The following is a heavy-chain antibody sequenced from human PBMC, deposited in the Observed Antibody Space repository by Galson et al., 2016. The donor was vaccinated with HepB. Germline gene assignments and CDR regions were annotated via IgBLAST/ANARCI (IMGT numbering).Heavy chain of an antibody. J-gene: IGHJ6*02. CDR3: ARDWGPSKPGMDV. CDR1: GFAFDEYA. Sequence: SLRLSCAASGFAFDEYALHWVRQGPGKGLEWVSGISRDSETIDYVDSVRGRFRISRDNAKNSLYPQMNSLRAEDTAVYYCARDWGPSKPGMDVWGQGTTVTVSS. V-gene: IGHV3-9*01. D-gene: IGHD3-16*01. CDR2: ISRDSETI.